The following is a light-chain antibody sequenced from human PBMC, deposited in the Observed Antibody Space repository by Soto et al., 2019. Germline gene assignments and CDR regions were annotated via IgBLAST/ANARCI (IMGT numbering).Light chain of an antibody. J-gene: IGKJ2*01. Sequence: ETVLTQSPGTLSLSPGERVTLSCRASQSISSTYVAWYQHKPGQPPRLLIYGASGRATGIPDRFTGGGSGTDFTLTISRLEPEDFAVYYCQQYGTSLVTFGQGTKLEI. V-gene: IGKV3-20*01. CDR1: QSISSTY. CDR2: GAS. CDR3: QQYGTSLVT.